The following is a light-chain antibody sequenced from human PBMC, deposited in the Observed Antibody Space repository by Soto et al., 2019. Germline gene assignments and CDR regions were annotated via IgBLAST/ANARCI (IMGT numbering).Light chain of an antibody. J-gene: IGLJ3*02. CDR2: EVS. CDR3: CSYAGTNSLKV. CDR1: SSDVGSYNY. Sequence: QSVLTQPPSASGTPGQRVTISCSGTSSDVGSYNYVSWYQQHPGKAPKLMIYEVSKRPSGVPDRFSGSKSGNTASLTVSGLQAEDEADYYCCSYAGTNSLKVFGGGTKLTVL. V-gene: IGLV2-8*01.